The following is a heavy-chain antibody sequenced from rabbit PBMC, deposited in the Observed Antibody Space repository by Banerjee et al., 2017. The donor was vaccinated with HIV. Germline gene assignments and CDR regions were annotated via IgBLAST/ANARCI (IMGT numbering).Heavy chain of an antibody. CDR3: ARVGAGSSYYNDAFVP. D-gene: IGHD8-1*01. CDR1: GFTLSSYYY. CDR2: IYDSHAYP. V-gene: IGHV1S43*01. J-gene: IGHJ2*01. Sequence: QEQLVESGGGLVKPEGSLTLTCTASGFTLSSYYYMCWVRQAPGKGLELIACIYDSHAYPWYASWVNGRFTISLDNAQNTVFLQMTSLTAADTATYFCARVGAGSSYYNDAFVPWGPVTLVTVS.